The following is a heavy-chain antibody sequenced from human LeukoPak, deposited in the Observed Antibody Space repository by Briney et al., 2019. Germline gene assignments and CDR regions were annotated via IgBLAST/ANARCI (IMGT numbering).Heavy chain of an antibody. Sequence: SETLSLTCTVSGGSISSSSYYWGWIRQPPGKGLEWIGSIYYSGSTYYNPSLKSRVTISVDTSKNQFSLKLSSVTAADTAVYYCARDILGYCSSTSCAPGTHWGQGTLVTVSS. D-gene: IGHD2-2*01. CDR2: IYYSGST. V-gene: IGHV4-39*07. CDR1: GGSISSSSYY. CDR3: ARDILGYCSSTSCAPGTH. J-gene: IGHJ4*02.